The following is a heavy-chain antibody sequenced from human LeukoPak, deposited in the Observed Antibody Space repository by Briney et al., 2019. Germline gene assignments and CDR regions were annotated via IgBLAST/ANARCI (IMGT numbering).Heavy chain of an antibody. CDR1: GFTFDDYT. CDR2: ISWDGGST. Sequence: PGGSLRLSCAGSGFTFDDYTMHWVRQAPGKGLEWVSLISWDGGSTYYADSVKGRFTISRDNSKNSLYLQMNSLRTEDNALYYCAKDIAHAEYYGSGSYIYYYGMDVWGQGTTVTVSS. J-gene: IGHJ6*02. V-gene: IGHV3-43*01. CDR3: AKDIAHAEYYGSGSYIYYYGMDV. D-gene: IGHD3-10*01.